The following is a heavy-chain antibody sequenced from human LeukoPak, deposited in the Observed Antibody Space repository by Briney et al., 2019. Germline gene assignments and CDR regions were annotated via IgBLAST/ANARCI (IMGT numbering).Heavy chain of an antibody. D-gene: IGHD5/OR15-5a*01. CDR1: GFNFNDYY. CDR3: ARVVSSRSTVGFDR. Sequence: GGSLRLSCAASGFNFNDYYMSWIRQAPGKGLEWVSYITTGRTLSYADSVKGRFTISRDNAKNSLFLQMKSLRVEDTAVYYCARVVSSRSTVGFDRWGQGTLVTVSS. J-gene: IGHJ5*02. CDR2: ITTGRTL. V-gene: IGHV3-11*04.